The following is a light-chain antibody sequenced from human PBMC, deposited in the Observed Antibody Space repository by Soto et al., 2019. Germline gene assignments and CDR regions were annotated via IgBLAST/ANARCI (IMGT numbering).Light chain of an antibody. CDR1: SGDVGGYNY. CDR2: EVN. J-gene: IGLJ1*01. Sequence: QSVLTQPPSASGSPGQSVTISCTGTSGDVGGYNYVSWYQQHPGKAPKLVIFEVNKRPSGVPDRFSGSKSGNTASLTVSGLQTEDEADYYCNSYAGSNSFVFGTGTKVT. V-gene: IGLV2-8*01. CDR3: NSYAGSNSFV.